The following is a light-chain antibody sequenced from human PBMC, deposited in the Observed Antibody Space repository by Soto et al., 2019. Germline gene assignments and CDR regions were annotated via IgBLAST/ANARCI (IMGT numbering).Light chain of an antibody. CDR2: AAS. CDR1: QGISSY. V-gene: IGKV1-8*01. J-gene: IGKJ1*01. CDR3: QQYYSYPRT. Sequence: AIRRTQYPSSLSASTGDRVTITCRASQGISSYLAWYQQKPGKAPKLLIYAASTLQSGVPSRFSGSGSGTDFTLTISCLQSEDFATYYCQQYYSYPRTFGQGTKVDTK.